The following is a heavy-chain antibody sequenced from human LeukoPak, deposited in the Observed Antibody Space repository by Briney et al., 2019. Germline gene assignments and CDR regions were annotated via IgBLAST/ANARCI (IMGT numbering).Heavy chain of an antibody. Sequence: SETLSLTCAVYGGPFSGYYWSWIRQPPGKGLEWIGEINHSGSTNYNPSLKSRVTISVDTSKNQFSLKLSSVTAADTAVYYCARGRSGWTLFDYWGQGTLVTVSS. D-gene: IGHD6-19*01. CDR2: INHSGST. V-gene: IGHV4-34*01. J-gene: IGHJ4*02. CDR3: ARGRSGWTLFDY. CDR1: GGPFSGYY.